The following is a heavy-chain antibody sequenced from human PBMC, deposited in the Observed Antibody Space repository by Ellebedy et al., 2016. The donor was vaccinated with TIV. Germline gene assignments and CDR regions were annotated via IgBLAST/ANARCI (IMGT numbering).Heavy chain of an antibody. CDR1: GFTFSSYS. Sequence: GGSLRLSCAASGFTFSSYSMNWVRQAPGKGLEWVSSISSSGSHIYYADSMKGRFTISRDNAKNSLYLQMNSLRTEDTAVYYCARDRNPPTSGWHYGEYWGQGTLVTVSS. D-gene: IGHD6-19*01. J-gene: IGHJ4*02. CDR3: ARDRNPPTSGWHYGEY. CDR2: ISSSGSHI. V-gene: IGHV3-21*01.